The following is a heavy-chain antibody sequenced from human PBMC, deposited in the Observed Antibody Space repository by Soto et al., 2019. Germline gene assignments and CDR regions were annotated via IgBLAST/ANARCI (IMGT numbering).Heavy chain of an antibody. V-gene: IGHV4-59*01. CDR3: AGGYPTMGYYGMDV. CDR1: GGSISSYY. J-gene: IGHJ6*02. CDR2: IYYSGST. Sequence: SETLSLTCTVSGGSISSYYWSWIRQPPGKGLEWIGYIYYSGSTNYNPSLKSRVTISVDTSKNQFSLKLSSVTAADTAVYYCAGGYPTMGYYGMDVWGQGTTVTVSS. D-gene: IGHD5-18*01.